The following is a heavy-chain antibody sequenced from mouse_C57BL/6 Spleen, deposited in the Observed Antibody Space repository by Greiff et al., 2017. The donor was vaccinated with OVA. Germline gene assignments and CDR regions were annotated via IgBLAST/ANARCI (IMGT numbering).Heavy chain of an antibody. Sequence: VKLQQPGAELVRPGSSVKLSCKASGYTFTSYWMHWVKQRPIQGLEWIGNIDPSDSDTHYNQKFKDKATLTVDKSSRTAYMQLSSLTSEDSAVYYCARRGYYGSSLHCDYWGQGTTLTVSS. J-gene: IGHJ2*01. V-gene: IGHV1-52*01. CDR1: GYTFTSYW. CDR3: ARRGYYGSSLHCDY. CDR2: IDPSDSDT. D-gene: IGHD1-1*01.